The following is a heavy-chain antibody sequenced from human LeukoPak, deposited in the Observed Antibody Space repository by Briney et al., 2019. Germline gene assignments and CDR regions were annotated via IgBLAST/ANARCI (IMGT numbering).Heavy chain of an antibody. CDR3: ARVQPSYYDSSGPRPGAY. V-gene: IGHV4-4*02. Sequence: SETLSLTCAVSGGSISSSNWWSWVRQPPGKGLEWIGEIYHSGSTNYNPSLKSRVTISVDKSKNQFSLKLSSVTAADTAVYYCARVQPSYYDSSGPRPGAYWGQGTLVTVSS. CDR1: GGSISSSNW. D-gene: IGHD3-22*01. CDR2: IYHSGST. J-gene: IGHJ4*02.